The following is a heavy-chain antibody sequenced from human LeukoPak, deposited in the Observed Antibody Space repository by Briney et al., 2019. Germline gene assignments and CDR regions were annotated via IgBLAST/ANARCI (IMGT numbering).Heavy chain of an antibody. CDR1: GGTFSSYA. D-gene: IGHD4-11*01. CDR3: ASWTTVTTSYYYYYMDV. Sequence: ASVKVSCKASGGTFSSYAISWVRQAPGQGLEWMGGIIPIFGTANYAQKFQGRVTITADKSTSTAYMELSSLRSEDTAVYYCASWTTVTTSYYYYYMDVWGKGTTVTASS. CDR2: IIPIFGTA. J-gene: IGHJ6*03. V-gene: IGHV1-69*06.